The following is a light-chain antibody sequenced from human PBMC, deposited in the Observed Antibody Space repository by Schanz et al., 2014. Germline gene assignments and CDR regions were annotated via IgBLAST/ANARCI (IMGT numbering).Light chain of an antibody. Sequence: DIVMTQSPDSLAVSLGDRVTINCKSSQSVLYSSNNKNYLAWYQQKSGQPPKLLIYWASTRESGVPERFSGSGSGTDFSLTISSLQAEDVAVYYCQQYYDAPLAFGGGTKVEIK. J-gene: IGKJ4*01. V-gene: IGKV4-1*01. CDR3: QQYYDAPLA. CDR2: WAS. CDR1: QSVLYSSNNKNY.